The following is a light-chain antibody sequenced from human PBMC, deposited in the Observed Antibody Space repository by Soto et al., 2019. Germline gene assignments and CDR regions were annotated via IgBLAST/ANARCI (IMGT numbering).Light chain of an antibody. CDR1: NSDVGGYNY. J-gene: IGLJ1*01. CDR3: SSYAGSNNFV. Sequence: QSVLTQPPCASGDPGQSVTISCTGTNSDVGGYNYVSWYQQHPGKAPKLMIYEVSKRPSGVPDRFSGSKSGNTASLTVSGLQAEDEADYYCSSYAGSNNFVFGTGTKVTVL. V-gene: IGLV2-8*01. CDR2: EVS.